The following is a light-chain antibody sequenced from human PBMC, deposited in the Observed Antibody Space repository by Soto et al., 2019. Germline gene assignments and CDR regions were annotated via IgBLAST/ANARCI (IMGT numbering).Light chain of an antibody. Sequence: AIRMTQSPSSLSASTGDRVTITCRASQGISSYLAWYQQKPGKAPKLLIQAASILQSGVPSRFSGSGSGTEFILTINNLQPEDFASYFCLQVYSFPRTFGLGTKVEI. CDR3: LQVYSFPRT. V-gene: IGKV1-8*01. CDR1: QGISSY. J-gene: IGKJ1*01. CDR2: AAS.